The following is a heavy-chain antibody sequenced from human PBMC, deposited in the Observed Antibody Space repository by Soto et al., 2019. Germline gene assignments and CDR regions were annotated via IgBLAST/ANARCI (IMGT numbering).Heavy chain of an antibody. D-gene: IGHD6-6*01. Sequence: ASVKVSCKASGYTFTSYAMHWVRQAPGQRLEWMGWINAGTGNTKYSQKFQGRVTITRDTSASTAYMELSSLRSEDTAVYYCARDLAARYYGMDVWGQGTTVTVSS. CDR2: INAGTGNT. CDR1: GYTFTSYA. J-gene: IGHJ6*02. V-gene: IGHV1-3*01. CDR3: ARDLAARYYGMDV.